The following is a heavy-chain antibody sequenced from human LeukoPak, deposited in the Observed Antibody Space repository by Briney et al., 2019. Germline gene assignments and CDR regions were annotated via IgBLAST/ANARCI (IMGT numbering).Heavy chain of an antibody. Sequence: SETLSLTCTVSGGSVSSGSYYWSWIRQPPGKGLEWIGYIYYSGSTNYNPSLKSRVTISVDTSKNQFSLKLSSVTAADTAVYYCARSEDTFGGVIVINYWGQGTLVTVSS. CDR3: ARSEDTFGGVIVINY. CDR1: GGSVSSGSYY. J-gene: IGHJ4*02. V-gene: IGHV4-61*01. D-gene: IGHD3-16*02. CDR2: IYYSGST.